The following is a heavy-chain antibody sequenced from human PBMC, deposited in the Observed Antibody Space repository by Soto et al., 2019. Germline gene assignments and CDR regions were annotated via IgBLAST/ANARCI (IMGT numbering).Heavy chain of an antibody. Sequence: SVKVSCKASGRTFSSYAISWVRQAIGQGLAWMGGIIPIFGTANYAQKFQGRVTITADESTSTAYMELSSLRSEDTAVYYWARGSSASPGFDPWGQGTLVTVSS. CDR3: ARGSSASPGFDP. CDR1: GRTFSSYA. D-gene: IGHD6-25*01. J-gene: IGHJ5*02. CDR2: IIPIFGTA. V-gene: IGHV1-69*13.